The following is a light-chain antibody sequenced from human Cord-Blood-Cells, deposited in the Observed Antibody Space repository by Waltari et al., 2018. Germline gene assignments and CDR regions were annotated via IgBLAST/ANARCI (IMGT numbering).Light chain of an antibody. Sequence: DIVMTQSPDSLAVSLGERATINCKSSPSVLYSSNNKNYLAWYQQKPGQPPKLLIYWASTRASGVPDRFSGSGSGTDFTLTISSLQAEDVAVYYCQQYYSTPWTFGQGTKVEIK. CDR1: PSVLYSSNNKNY. CDR2: WAS. CDR3: QQYYSTPWT. V-gene: IGKV4-1*01. J-gene: IGKJ1*01.